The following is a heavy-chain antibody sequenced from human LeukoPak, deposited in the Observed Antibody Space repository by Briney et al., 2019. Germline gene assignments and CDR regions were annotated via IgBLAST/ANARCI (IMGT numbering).Heavy chain of an antibody. V-gene: IGHV1-2*02. CDR2: INPNSGGT. CDR1: GYTFTGYY. CDR3: ARDIVMVTYWFDP. D-gene: IGHD5-18*01. J-gene: IGHJ5*02. Sequence: ASVKVSCKASGYTFTGYYMHWVRQAPGPGLEWMGWINPNSGGTNYAQKFQGRVTKTRDTSISTAYMELSRLRSDDTAVYYCARDIVMVTYWFDPWGQGTLVTVSS.